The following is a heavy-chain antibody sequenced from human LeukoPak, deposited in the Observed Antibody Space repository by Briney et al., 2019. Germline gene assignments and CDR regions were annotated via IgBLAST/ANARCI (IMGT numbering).Heavy chain of an antibody. CDR2: ISGSGGST. J-gene: IGHJ4*02. CDR3: AGVWGGSYVRSLDY. Sequence: GGSLRLSCAASGFTFSSYAMSWVRQAPGKGLEWVSTISGSGGSTYYADSVKGRFTISRDISKNTLYLQMNSLRADDTAVYSCAGVWGGSYVRSLDYWGQGTLVTVSS. CDR1: GFTFSSYA. V-gene: IGHV3-23*01. D-gene: IGHD1-26*01.